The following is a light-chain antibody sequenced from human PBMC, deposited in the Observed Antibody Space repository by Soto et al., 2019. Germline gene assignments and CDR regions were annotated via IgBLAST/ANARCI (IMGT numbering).Light chain of an antibody. V-gene: IGKV3-11*01. CDR1: QSINNY. CDR3: QQRANWPLT. J-gene: IGKJ4*01. Sequence: EIVLTQSPATLSLSPGERATLSCRAGQSINNYLAWYQQRPGQAPRLLIYDGSNRATGIPARFSGSGSGTDFTLTISSLEPEDFAIYYCQQRANWPLTFGGGTKVEIK. CDR2: DGS.